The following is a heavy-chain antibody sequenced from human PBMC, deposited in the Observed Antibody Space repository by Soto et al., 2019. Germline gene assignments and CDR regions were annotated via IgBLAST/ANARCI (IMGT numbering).Heavy chain of an antibody. CDR3: ARALDIVATTPFDY. J-gene: IGHJ4*02. CDR1: GFTFSSYS. Sequence: GGSLRLSCAASGFTFSSYSMNWVRQAPRKGLEWVSSISSSSSYIYYADSVKGRFTISRDNAKNSLYLQMNSLRAEDTAVYYCARALDIVATTPFDYWCQGTLVTVSS. D-gene: IGHD5-12*01. V-gene: IGHV3-21*01. CDR2: ISSSSSYI.